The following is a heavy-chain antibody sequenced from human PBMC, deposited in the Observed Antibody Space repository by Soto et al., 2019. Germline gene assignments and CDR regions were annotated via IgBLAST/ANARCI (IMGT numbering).Heavy chain of an antibody. V-gene: IGHV4-30-2*01. CDR3: AREKYDSSGRNWFDP. CDR2: IYHSGST. Sequence: PSETLSLTCAVSGGSISSGGYSWSWIRQPPGKGLEWIGYIYHSGSTYYNPSLKSRVTISVDRSKNQFSLKLSSVTAADTAVYYCAREKYDSSGRNWFDPWGQGTLVTVSS. D-gene: IGHD3-22*01. J-gene: IGHJ5*02. CDR1: GGSISSGGYS.